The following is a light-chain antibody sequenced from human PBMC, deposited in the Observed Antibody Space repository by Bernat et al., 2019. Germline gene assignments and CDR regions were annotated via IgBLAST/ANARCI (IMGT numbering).Light chain of an antibody. Sequence: QSALTQPPSASGSPGQSVTIPCTGTSSDVGRYNYVSWYQQHPGKVPKLIIYDVTKRPAGIPDRFSGSKSGNTASLTVSGLQAEDDADYYCSSYAVSSNWVFGGGTKLTVL. CDR1: SSDVGRYNY. J-gene: IGLJ3*02. CDR2: DVT. CDR3: SSYAVSSNWV. V-gene: IGLV2-8*01.